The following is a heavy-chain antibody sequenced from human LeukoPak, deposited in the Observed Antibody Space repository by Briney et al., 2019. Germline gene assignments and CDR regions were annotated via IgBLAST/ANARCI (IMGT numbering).Heavy chain of an antibody. D-gene: IGHD6-19*01. J-gene: IGHJ2*01. CDR2: IYYSGST. CDR3: ARLSSGWTNWYFDL. V-gene: IGHV4-39*01. CDR1: GGSIGSSSNC. Sequence: SEPLSLTCTVSGGSIGSSSNCWGWIRQPPGKGLEWIGSIYYSGSTSYNPSLKSRVTISVDTSKNQFSLKLNSVTAADTAVYYCARLSSGWTNWYFDLWGRGTLVTVSS.